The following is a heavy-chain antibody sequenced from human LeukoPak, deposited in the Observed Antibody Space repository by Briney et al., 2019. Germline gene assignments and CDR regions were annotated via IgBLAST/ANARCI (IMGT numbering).Heavy chain of an antibody. Sequence: ASVKVSCKASGYAFITYGISWVRQAPGQGLEWMRWISAYNGNTKYAQKLQGRVTMTTDTPTSTAYMELRSLRSDDTAVYCCARDRGAVAGTENWFDPWGQGTLVTVSS. J-gene: IGHJ5*02. V-gene: IGHV1-18*04. CDR2: ISAYNGNT. D-gene: IGHD6-19*01. CDR3: ARDRGAVAGTENWFDP. CDR1: GYAFITYG.